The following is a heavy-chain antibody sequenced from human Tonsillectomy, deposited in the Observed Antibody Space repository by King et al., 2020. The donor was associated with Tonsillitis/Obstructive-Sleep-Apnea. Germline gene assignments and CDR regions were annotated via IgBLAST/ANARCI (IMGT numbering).Heavy chain of an antibody. Sequence: VQLVESGGGLVQPGGSLRLSCAASGFTFSSYWMHWVRQAPGKGLVWVSRINSDGSSTSYADSVKGRFTISRDNAKNTLYLQMNSLRAEDTAVYYCARGPPNESSGSRNMRDYYMDGWGKGTTVTVSS. CDR2: INSDGSST. CDR1: GFTFSSYW. J-gene: IGHJ6*03. V-gene: IGHV3-74*01. CDR3: ARGPPNESSGSRNMRDYYMDG. D-gene: IGHD3-10*01.